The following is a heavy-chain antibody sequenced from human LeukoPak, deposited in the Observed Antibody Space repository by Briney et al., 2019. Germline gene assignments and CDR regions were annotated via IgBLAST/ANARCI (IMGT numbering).Heavy chain of an antibody. CDR2: ISGSGGST. CDR3: AKGGDPDFWSGLYYFDY. Sequence: PGGSLRLSCAASGFTFSSYAMSWVRQAPGKGLEWVSAISGSGGSTYYADSVKGRFTISRDNSKNTLYLQMNSLRAEDTAVYYCAKGGDPDFWSGLYYFDYWGQGTLVTVSS. V-gene: IGHV3-23*01. CDR1: GFTFSSYA. J-gene: IGHJ4*02. D-gene: IGHD3-3*01.